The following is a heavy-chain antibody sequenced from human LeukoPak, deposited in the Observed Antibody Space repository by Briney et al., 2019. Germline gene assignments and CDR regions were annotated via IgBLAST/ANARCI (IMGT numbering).Heavy chain of an antibody. V-gene: IGHV1-2*02. CDR1: GYTFTGYY. CDR3: ARGLAGRRHKDYAFDI. J-gene: IGHJ3*02. D-gene: IGHD2-21*01. CDR2: INPNSGGT. Sequence: ASVKVSCKASGYTFTGYYMHWVRQAPGQGLEWMGWINPNSGGTNYAQKFQGRLTMTRDTSISTAYMELSRLRSDDTAVYYCARGLAGRRHKDYAFDIWGQGTMVTVSS.